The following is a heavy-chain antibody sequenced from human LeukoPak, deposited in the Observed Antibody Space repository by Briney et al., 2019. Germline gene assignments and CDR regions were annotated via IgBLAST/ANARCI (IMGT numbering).Heavy chain of an antibody. CDR3: ARGVCSSTSCYYFDY. CDR1: GFRFSYYG. V-gene: IGHV3-30*02. Sequence: GGSLRLSCAASGFRFSYYGMHWVRQAPGKGLEWVAFIPFDGRNKYYADSVRGRFTVSRDNSKNTLYLQMNSLRPEDTAVYYCARGVCSSTSCYYFDYWGQGTLVTVSS. J-gene: IGHJ4*02. CDR2: IPFDGRNK. D-gene: IGHD2-2*01.